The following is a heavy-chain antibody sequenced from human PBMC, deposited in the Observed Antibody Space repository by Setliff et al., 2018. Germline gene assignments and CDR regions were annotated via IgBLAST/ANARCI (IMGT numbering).Heavy chain of an antibody. D-gene: IGHD3-9*01. CDR3: ARGPSNYDLLTGCDC. CDR1: GYPFTDYY. Sequence: GASVKVSCKTSGYPFTDYYIHWVRQAPGQGLEWMGRINPKSGATNYAQKFQERVTMTRDTSITAAYMELSRLRSDDSAVYYCARGPSNYDLLTGCDCWGQGTLVTVS. V-gene: IGHV1-2*06. J-gene: IGHJ4*02. CDR2: INPKSGAT.